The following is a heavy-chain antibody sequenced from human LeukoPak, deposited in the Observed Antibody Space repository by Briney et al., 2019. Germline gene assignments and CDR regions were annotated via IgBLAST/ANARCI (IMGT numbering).Heavy chain of an antibody. V-gene: IGHV3-30*18. D-gene: IGHD5-18*01. CDR1: GFTFSSYG. CDR3: AKGIIQLWLRGGFDY. J-gene: IGHJ4*02. Sequence: GGSLRLSCAASGFTFSSYGMHWVRRAPGKGLEWVAVISYDGSNKYYADSVKGRFTISRDNSKNTLYLQMNSLRAEDTAVYYCAKGIIQLWLRGGFDYWGQGTLVTVSS. CDR2: ISYDGSNK.